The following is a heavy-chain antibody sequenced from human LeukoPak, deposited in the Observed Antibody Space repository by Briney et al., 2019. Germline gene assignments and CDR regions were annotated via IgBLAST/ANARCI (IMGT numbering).Heavy chain of an antibody. D-gene: IGHD5-18*01. J-gene: IGHJ6*03. Sequence: GASVKVSCKASGGTFSSYAISWVRQAPGQGLEWMGGIIPIFGTANYAQKFQGRVTITTDESTSTAYMELSSLRSEDTAVYYCARCERGSTAMGYYYYYYMDVWGKGTTVTVSS. CDR2: IIPIFGTA. CDR1: GGTFSSYA. CDR3: ARCERGSTAMGYYYYYYMDV. V-gene: IGHV1-69*05.